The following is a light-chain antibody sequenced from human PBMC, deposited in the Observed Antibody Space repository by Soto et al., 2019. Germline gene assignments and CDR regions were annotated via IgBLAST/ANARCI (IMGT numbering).Light chain of an antibody. CDR3: QQYNNCPLT. Sequence: EIVMTQSPATLSVSPGERATLSCRASQSVSSNLAWYQQKPGQAPRLLIYGASTRATGIPARFSGSGSGTEFTLNISSLQSEDFAVSYCQQYNNCPLTFGGGTKVEIK. CDR1: QSVSSN. CDR2: GAS. V-gene: IGKV3-15*01. J-gene: IGKJ4*01.